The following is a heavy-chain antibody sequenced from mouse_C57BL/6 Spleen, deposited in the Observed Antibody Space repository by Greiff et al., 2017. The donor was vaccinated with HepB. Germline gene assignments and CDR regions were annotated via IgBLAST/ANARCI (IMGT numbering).Heavy chain of an antibody. CDR1: GFTFSDYG. CDR2: ISSGSSTI. V-gene: IGHV5-17*01. CDR3: ARAYYSNYGGWFAY. Sequence: EVHLVESGGGLVKPGGSLKLSCAASGFTFSDYGMHWVRQAPEKGLEWVAYISSGSSTIYYADTVKGRFTNSRDNAKNTLFLQMTSLRSEDTAMYYCARAYYSNYGGWFAYWGQGTLVTVSA. J-gene: IGHJ3*01. D-gene: IGHD2-5*01.